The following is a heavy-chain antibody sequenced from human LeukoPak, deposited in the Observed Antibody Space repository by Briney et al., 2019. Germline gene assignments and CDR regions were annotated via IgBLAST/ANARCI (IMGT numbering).Heavy chain of an antibody. Sequence: SVKVSCKASGGTFSSYAISWVRQAPGQGLEWMGGIIPIFGTANYAQKFQGRVTITADESTSTAYMELSSLRSEDTAVYYCARDVAVGRGYYYMDVWGKGTTVTISS. CDR3: ARDVAVGRGYYYMDV. CDR1: GGTFSSYA. CDR2: IIPIFGTA. J-gene: IGHJ6*03. V-gene: IGHV1-69*13. D-gene: IGHD6-19*01.